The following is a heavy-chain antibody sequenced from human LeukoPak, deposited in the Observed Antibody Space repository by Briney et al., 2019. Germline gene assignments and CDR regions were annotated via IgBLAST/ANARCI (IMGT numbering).Heavy chain of an antibody. CDR2: ISESDGST. Sequence: GGSLRLSCAASGSTFSRYAMSWVRQAPGKGLEWLSAISESDGSTYYADSVKGRSTISRDNSKNTLYLQMNSLRAEDTAVYYCAKDRFLEWLLVYWGQGTLVTVSS. V-gene: IGHV3-23*01. J-gene: IGHJ4*02. CDR3: AKDRFLEWLLVY. CDR1: GSTFSRYA. D-gene: IGHD3-3*01.